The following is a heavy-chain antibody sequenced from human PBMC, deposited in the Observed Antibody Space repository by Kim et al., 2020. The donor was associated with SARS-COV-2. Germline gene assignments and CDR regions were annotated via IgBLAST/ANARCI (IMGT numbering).Heavy chain of an antibody. V-gene: IGHV3-30*04. CDR3: ARSARHYYDSSGRPLRGRFIDY. D-gene: IGHD3-22*01. CDR2: ISYDGSNK. CDR1: GFTFSSYA. Sequence: GGSLRLSCAASGFTFSSYAMHWVRQAPGKGLEWVAVISYDGSNKYYADSVKGRFTISRDNSKNTLYLQMNSLRAEDTAVYYCARSARHYYDSSGRPLRGRFIDYWGQGTLVTVSS. J-gene: IGHJ4*02.